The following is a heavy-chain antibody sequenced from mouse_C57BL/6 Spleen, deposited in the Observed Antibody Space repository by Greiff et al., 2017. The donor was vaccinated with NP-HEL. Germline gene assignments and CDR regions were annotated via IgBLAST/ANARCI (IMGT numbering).Heavy chain of an antibody. J-gene: IGHJ2*01. Sequence: VQLQQPGAELVKPGASVKLSCKASSYTFTSYWMHWVKQRPGQGLEWIGMIHPNSGSTNYNEKFKSKATLTVDKSSSTAYMQLSSLTSEDSAVYYCARGLVPGSSYDYWGQGTTLTVSS. CDR2: IHPNSGST. D-gene: IGHD1-1*01. CDR3: ARGLVPGSSYDY. V-gene: IGHV1-64*01. CDR1: SYTFTSYW.